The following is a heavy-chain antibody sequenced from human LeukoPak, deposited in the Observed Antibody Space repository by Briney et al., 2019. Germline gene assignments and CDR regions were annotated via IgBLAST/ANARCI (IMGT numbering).Heavy chain of an antibody. D-gene: IGHD3-22*01. CDR1: GFTFSSYG. CDR2: ISYDGSNK. V-gene: IGHV3-30*18. Sequence: PGGSLRLSCAASGFTFSSYGMHWVRPAPGKGLEWVAVISYDGSNKYYADSVKGRFTISRDNSKNTLYLQMNSLRAEDTAVYYCAKESQDEYYYDSSGYAPHAADYWGQGTLVTVSS. J-gene: IGHJ4*02. CDR3: AKESQDEYYYDSSGYAPHAADY.